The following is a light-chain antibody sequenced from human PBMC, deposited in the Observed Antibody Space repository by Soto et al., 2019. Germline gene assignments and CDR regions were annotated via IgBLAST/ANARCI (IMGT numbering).Light chain of an antibody. CDR2: GVT. CDR1: SSDVGGYNY. CDR3: XSYTSSTTLSVV. J-gene: IGLJ2*01. V-gene: IGLV2-14*01. Sequence: QSALTQPASVSGSPGQSITISCTGTSSDVGGYNYVSWYQQHPGKAPKLMIYGVTNRPSGVSNRFSGSKSGNTASLTISGLQAXXXXXXXXXSYTSSTTLSVVFGGGTKLTVL.